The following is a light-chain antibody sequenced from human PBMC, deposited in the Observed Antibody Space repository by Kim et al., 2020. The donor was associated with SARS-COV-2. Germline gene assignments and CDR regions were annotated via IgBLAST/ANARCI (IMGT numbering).Light chain of an antibody. J-gene: IGLJ3*02. CDR2: VNSEGSH. Sequence: AAVKLTCTLSSGHSSYAIAWHRQQPEKGPRYLMKVNSEGSHSRGTGIPERFSGSSSGAERYLTISSLQSGDEADYYCQTWGTGIHVFGGGTKLTVL. V-gene: IGLV4-69*01. CDR3: QTWGTGIHV. CDR1: SGHSSYA.